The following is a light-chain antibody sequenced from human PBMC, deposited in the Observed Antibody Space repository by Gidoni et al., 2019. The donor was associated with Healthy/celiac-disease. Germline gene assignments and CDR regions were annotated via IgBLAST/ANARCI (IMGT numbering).Light chain of an antibody. CDR1: QSVSSSY. CDR3: QQYGSSPRT. Sequence: EIVLTQSPGTLSLSPGERATLSCRASQSVSSSYLAWYQQKPGQAPRLLIYGASSRATGIPDRFSGSGSGTDFTLTISRLEPEDFAVYYCQQYGSSPRTFXQXTKVXIQ. J-gene: IGKJ1*01. V-gene: IGKV3-20*01. CDR2: GAS.